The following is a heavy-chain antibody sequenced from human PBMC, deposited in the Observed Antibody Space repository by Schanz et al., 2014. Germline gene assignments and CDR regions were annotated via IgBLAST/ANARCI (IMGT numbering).Heavy chain of an antibody. CDR1: GFTFSSNA. CDR2: ITSNGGGT. D-gene: IGHD1-26*01. CDR3: ARGGATRFDY. Sequence: EVQLLESGGGLVQPGGSLRLSCAASGFTFSSNAMCWVRQAPGKGLEWVSTITSNGGGTYYADSVKGRFTISRDNAKNSLYLQMNSLRDEDTAVYYCARGGATRFDYWGQGTLVTVSS. V-gene: IGHV3-23*01. J-gene: IGHJ4*02.